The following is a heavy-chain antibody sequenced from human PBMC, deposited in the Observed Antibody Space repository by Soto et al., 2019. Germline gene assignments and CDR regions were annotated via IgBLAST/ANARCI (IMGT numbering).Heavy chain of an antibody. CDR3: AWTPSMVRGVIGHFDL. Sequence: QVQLQESGPGLVKPSQTLSLTCTVSGGSISSGDYYWSWIRQPPGKGLEWIGYIYYSGSTYYNPSLKSRVTISVDTSKNQFSLKLSSVTAADTAVYYCAWTPSMVRGVIGHFDLWGRGTLVTVSS. CDR2: IYYSGST. J-gene: IGHJ2*01. D-gene: IGHD3-10*01. V-gene: IGHV4-30-4*01. CDR1: GGSISSGDYY.